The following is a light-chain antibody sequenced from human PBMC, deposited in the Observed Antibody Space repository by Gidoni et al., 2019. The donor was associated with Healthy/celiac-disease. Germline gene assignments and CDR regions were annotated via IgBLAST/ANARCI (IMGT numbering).Light chain of an antibody. J-gene: IGKJ4*01. Sequence: IQMTQPPSSLSASVGDRVTITCQASQNMSNYLNWYQQKPGKAPKLLIYDASNLETGVPSRFSGSGSGTDFTFTISSLQPEDIATYYCQQYDNLPLTFGGGTKVEIK. CDR3: QQYDNLPLT. CDR1: QNMSNY. V-gene: IGKV1-33*01. CDR2: DAS.